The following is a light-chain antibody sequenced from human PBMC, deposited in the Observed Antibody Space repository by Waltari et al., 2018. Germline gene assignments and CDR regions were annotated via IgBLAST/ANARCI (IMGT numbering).Light chain of an antibody. CDR3: SSYTSTDVV. V-gene: IGLV2-14*01. CDR1: SSDVGGYNY. J-gene: IGLJ2*01. CDR2: DVS. Sequence: QSALTQPASVSGSPGQSITISCTGTSSDVGGYNYVSWYQQHPGKAPKLMIYDVSNRPSGVSKRVSGSKSGNTASLTISGLQAEDEADYYCSSYTSTDVVFGGGTKLTVL.